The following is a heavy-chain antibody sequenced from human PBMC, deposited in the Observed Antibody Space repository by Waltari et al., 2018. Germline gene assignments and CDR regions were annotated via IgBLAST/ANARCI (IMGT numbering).Heavy chain of an antibody. V-gene: IGHV5-51*01. Sequence: EVQLVQSGAEVKKPGESLKISCKGSGYTFATYWIGWVGQMPGKGLEWMGIIYPGNSETRNSPSFQGQVTISADKSISTAYLQWSSLKASDTAMYYCARQGQPHDGFDIWGQGTMVTVSS. CDR3: ARQGQPHDGFDI. CDR1: GYTFATYW. CDR2: IYPGNSET. J-gene: IGHJ3*02.